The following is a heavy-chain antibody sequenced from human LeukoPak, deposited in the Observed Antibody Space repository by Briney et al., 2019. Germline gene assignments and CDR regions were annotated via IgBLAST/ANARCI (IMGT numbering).Heavy chain of an antibody. CDR3: AREYSNYVSYSYYYYMDV. V-gene: IGHV3-23*01. J-gene: IGHJ6*03. D-gene: IGHD4-11*01. CDR1: GFTFSSYA. CDR2: ISGSGGST. Sequence: GGSLRLSCAASGFTFSSYAMSWVRQAPGEGLEWVSAISGSGGSTYYADSVKGRFTISRDNAKNSLSLQMNSLRAEDTAVYYCAREYSNYVSYSYYYYMDVWGKGTTVTVSS.